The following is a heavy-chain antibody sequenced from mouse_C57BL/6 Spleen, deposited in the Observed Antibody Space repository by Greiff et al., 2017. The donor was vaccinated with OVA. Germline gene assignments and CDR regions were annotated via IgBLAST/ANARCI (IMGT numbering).Heavy chain of an antibody. CDR2: IYPGDGDT. Sequence: VKLMESGPELVKPGASVKISCKASGYAFSSSWMNWVKQRPGKGLEWIGRIYPGDGDTNYNGKFKGKATLTADKSSSTAYMQLSSLTSEDSAVYFCARGNYDYDGFAYWGQGTLVTVSA. D-gene: IGHD2-4*01. V-gene: IGHV1-82*01. CDR1: GYAFSSSW. CDR3: ARGNYDYDGFAY. J-gene: IGHJ3*01.